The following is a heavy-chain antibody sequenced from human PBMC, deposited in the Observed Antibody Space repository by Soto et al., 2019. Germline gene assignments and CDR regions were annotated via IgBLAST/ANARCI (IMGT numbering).Heavy chain of an antibody. Sequence: PGGSLRLSCTASGLTFSTFAMSWVRQSPGKGLEWVSTISGNGGATFYADSVKGRFTISRDNSKKTLYLQMNGLRAEDTAVYYCAPRLTIFGIVKLGTWFDPWGQGTLVTVSS. V-gene: IGHV3-23*01. D-gene: IGHD3-3*01. CDR2: ISGNGGAT. J-gene: IGHJ5*02. CDR3: APRLTIFGIVKLGTWFDP. CDR1: GLTFSTFA.